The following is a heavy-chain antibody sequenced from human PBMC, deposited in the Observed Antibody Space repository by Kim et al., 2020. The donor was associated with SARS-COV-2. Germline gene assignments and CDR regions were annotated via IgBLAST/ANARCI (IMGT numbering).Heavy chain of an antibody. Sequence: SETLSLTCTVSGGSISPYFWSWIWQSPQKGLEFLGYIYFTGNTNYNPSLRGRLTISVDRSKNQVSLTLTSVTAADTAIYYCARKDDQFFYMDAWGKGTT. D-gene: IGHD3-3*01. CDR3: ARKDDQFFYMDA. J-gene: IGHJ6*03. V-gene: IGHV4-59*12. CDR2: IYFTGNT. CDR1: GGSISPYF.